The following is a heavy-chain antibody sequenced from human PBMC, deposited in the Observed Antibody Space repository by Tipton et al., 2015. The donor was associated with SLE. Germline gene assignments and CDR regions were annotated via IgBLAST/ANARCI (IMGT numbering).Heavy chain of an antibody. CDR3: VSWFGNWFDP. CDR2: INAYGST. Sequence: TLSLTCDVYGESFKGFSWTWIRQPPGKGLEWIGQINAYGSTHYSPSLKSRVTISLDTSKNQFSLNLKSLTAADTAVYFCVSWFGNWFDPWGQGTLVTVSS. V-gene: IGHV4-34*01. CDR1: GESFKGFS. D-gene: IGHD3-10*01. J-gene: IGHJ5*02.